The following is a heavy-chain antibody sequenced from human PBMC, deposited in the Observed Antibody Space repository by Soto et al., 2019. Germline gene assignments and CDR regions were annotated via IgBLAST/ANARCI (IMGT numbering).Heavy chain of an antibody. Sequence: SGPTLVNPTQTLTLTCTFSGFSLSTSGVGVGWIRQPPGKALEWLALIYWNDDKRYSPSLKSRLTITKDTSKNKVVLTMTNMDPVDTATYYCATRTGKLRYVVTWGQGTLVTGSS. CDR3: ATRTGKLRYVVT. V-gene: IGHV2-5*01. D-gene: IGHD3-9*01. J-gene: IGHJ5*02. CDR2: IYWNDDK. CDR1: GFSLSTSGVG.